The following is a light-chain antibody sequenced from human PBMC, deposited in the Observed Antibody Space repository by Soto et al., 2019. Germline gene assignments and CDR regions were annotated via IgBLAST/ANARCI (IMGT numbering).Light chain of an antibody. J-gene: IGKJ4*01. CDR3: QQYGSSPT. V-gene: IGKV3-20*01. Sequence: EIVLTQSPGTVSLSPGESATLSCRASQSISRSDLAWYQHRPGQPPRLLIYATSSRATGIPDRFTGGGAGTGFTLTSRRLEAEDSAVYYCQQYGSSPTFGGGTKVEIK. CDR1: QSISRSD. CDR2: ATS.